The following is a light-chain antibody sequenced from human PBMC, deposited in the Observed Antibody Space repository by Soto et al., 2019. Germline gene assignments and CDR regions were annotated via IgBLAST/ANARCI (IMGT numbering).Light chain of an antibody. Sequence: EIVLTQSPGTLSLSPGERATLSCRASQSVSSSYLAWYQQKPGQAPRLLIYGASSRATGIPDRFSGSGSGTDFTLTISRLEPVDFAVYFCQQYGNSPPTTFGQGTKVDIK. V-gene: IGKV3-20*01. CDR2: GAS. CDR1: QSVSSSY. CDR3: QQYGNSPPTT. J-gene: IGKJ2*01.